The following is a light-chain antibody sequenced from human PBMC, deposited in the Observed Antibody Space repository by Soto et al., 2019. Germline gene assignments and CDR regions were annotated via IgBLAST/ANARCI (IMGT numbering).Light chain of an antibody. CDR3: GTWDSSLSAVV. J-gene: IGLJ2*01. CDR2: DNN. CDR1: SSNIENNY. Sequence: QSVLTQPPSVSTAPGQKVTISCSGSSSNIENNYVFWYQQFPGTAPKLLICDNNKRSSGIPDRFSGSKSGTSATLGITGLQTGDEADYYCGTWDSSLSAVVFGGGTKLTVL. V-gene: IGLV1-51*01.